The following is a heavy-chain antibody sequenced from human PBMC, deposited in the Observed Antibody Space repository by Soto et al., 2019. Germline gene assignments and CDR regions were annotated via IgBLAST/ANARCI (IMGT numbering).Heavy chain of an antibody. J-gene: IGHJ6*02. Sequence: PSETLSLTCAVSGGSISSSNWWSWVRQPPGKGLEWIGEIYHSGSTNYNPSLKSRVTISVDKSKNQFSLKLSSVTAADTAVYYFAGDITIFGVVIESDYHGMDVWGQGTTVTVSS. CDR3: AGDITIFGVVIESDYHGMDV. CDR1: GGSISSSNW. D-gene: IGHD3-3*01. CDR2: IYHSGST. V-gene: IGHV4-4*02.